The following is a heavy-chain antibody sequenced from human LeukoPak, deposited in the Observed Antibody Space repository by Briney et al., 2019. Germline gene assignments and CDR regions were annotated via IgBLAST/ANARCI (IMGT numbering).Heavy chain of an antibody. CDR2: ISHDGSNK. Sequence: PGGSLRLSCAASGFTFSSYGMHWVRQAPGKGLEWVAVISHDGSNKYYVDSVKGRFTISRDNSKNTLYLQMNSLRAEDTAVYYCARPYSNYAREGYWGQGTLVTVSS. D-gene: IGHD4-11*01. V-gene: IGHV3-30*03. CDR1: GFTFSSYG. CDR3: ARPYSNYAREGY. J-gene: IGHJ4*02.